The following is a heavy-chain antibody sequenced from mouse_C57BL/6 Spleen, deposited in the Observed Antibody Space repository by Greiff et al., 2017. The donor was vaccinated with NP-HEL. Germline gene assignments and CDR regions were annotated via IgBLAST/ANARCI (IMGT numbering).Heavy chain of an antibody. CDR1: GYAFSSSW. CDR2: IYPGDGDT. J-gene: IGHJ3*01. CDR3: ARADDGNLFAY. Sequence: VQLQQSGPELVKPGASVKISCKASGYAFSSSWMNWVKQRPGKGLEWIGRIYPGDGDTNYNGKFKGKATLTADKSSSTAYMQLSSLTSEDSAVYFCARADDGNLFAYWGQGTLVTVSA. D-gene: IGHD2-1*01. V-gene: IGHV1-82*01.